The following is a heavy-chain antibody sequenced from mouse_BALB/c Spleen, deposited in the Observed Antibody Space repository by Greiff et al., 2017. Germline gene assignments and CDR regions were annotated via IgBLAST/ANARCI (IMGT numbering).Heavy chain of an antibody. V-gene: IGHV5-17*02. CDR2: ISSGSSTI. Sequence: EVMLVESGGGLVQPGGSRKLSCAASGFTFSSFGMHWVRQAPEKGLEWVAYISSGSSTIYYADTVKGRFTISRDNPKNTLFLQMTSLRSEDTAMYYCARFPYYGYGFDYWGQGTTLTVSS. CDR3: ARFPYYGYGFDY. J-gene: IGHJ2*01. D-gene: IGHD1-2*01. CDR1: GFTFSSFG.